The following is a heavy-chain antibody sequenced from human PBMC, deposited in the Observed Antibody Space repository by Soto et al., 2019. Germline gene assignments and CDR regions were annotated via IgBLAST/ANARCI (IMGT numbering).Heavy chain of an antibody. CDR2: ISSNGVGT. D-gene: IGHD3-16*01. CDR1: GFTLRGYA. CDR3: ARRACPDFYYMDV. Sequence: EVQLAECGGGLAQPGGSLRLSCAASGFTLRGYAMDWVRQAPGKGLEYVSGISSNGVGTYYANSVQGRFTISRDNSKNTVYLQMGSLRPEDMAVYYCARRACPDFYYMDVWGKGTTVTVSS. J-gene: IGHJ6*03. V-gene: IGHV3-64*01.